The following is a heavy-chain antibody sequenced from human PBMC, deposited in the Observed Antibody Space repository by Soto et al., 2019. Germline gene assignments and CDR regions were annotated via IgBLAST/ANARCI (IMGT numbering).Heavy chain of an antibody. J-gene: IGHJ4*02. CDR2: IKSKTDGETT. V-gene: IGHV3-15*01. D-gene: IGHD3-10*01. Sequence: GGSLRLSCAASGFTFSGSAMRWVRQASGKGLEWVGRIKSKTDGETTDYAAPVKGRFTISRDDSKNTLYLQMNSLKTEDTAVYYCTIQNARGVPDYWGQGTLVTVSS. CDR1: GFTFSGSA. CDR3: TIQNARGVPDY.